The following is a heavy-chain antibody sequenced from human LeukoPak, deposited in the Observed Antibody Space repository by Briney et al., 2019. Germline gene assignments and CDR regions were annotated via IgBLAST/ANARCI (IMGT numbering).Heavy chain of an antibody. CDR1: GYTFTSYG. D-gene: IGHD3-3*01. V-gene: IGHV1-2*02. CDR3: ARDLESHRHQAASNY. Sequence: GASVKVSCKASGYTFTSYGISWVRQAPGQGLEWMGWINPNSGGTNYAQKFQGRVTMTRDTSISTAYMELSRLRSDDTAVYYCARDLESHRHQAASNYWGQGTLVTVSS. CDR2: INPNSGGT. J-gene: IGHJ4*02.